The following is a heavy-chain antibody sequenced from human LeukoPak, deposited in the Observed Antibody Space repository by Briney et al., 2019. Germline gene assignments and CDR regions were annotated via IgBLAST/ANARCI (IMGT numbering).Heavy chain of an antibody. J-gene: IGHJ4*02. D-gene: IGHD1-26*01. CDR2: ISSSGSTI. V-gene: IGHV3-48*03. Sequence: PGGSLRLSCAASGFTFSSYEMNWVRQAPGKGLEWVSYISSSGSTIYYADSVKGRFTISRDNAKNSLYLQMNSLRAEDTAVYYCARERSYSGSYDFDYWGQGTLVTVSS. CDR1: GFTFSSYE. CDR3: ARERSYSGSYDFDY.